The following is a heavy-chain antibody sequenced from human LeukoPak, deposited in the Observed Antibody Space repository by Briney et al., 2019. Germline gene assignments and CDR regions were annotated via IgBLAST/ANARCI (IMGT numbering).Heavy chain of an antibody. J-gene: IGHJ3*02. V-gene: IGHV1-2*02. CDR3: ARKSLKYYDSLDAFDI. Sequence: ASVKVSCKASGYTFTSYYMHWVRQAPGQGLEWVGWINCNSGGTNFAQKFQGRVTMTRERSIRTAYMELSRLRSDDTAVYYCARKSLKYYDSLDAFDIWGQGTMVTVS. CDR2: INCNSGGT. CDR1: GYTFTSYY. D-gene: IGHD3-22*01.